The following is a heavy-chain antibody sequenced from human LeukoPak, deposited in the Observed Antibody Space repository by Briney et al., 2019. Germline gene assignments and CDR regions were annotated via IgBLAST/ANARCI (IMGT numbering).Heavy chain of an antibody. CDR2: IWYDGSNK. J-gene: IGHJ4*02. V-gene: IGHV3-30*02. CDR3: ATDRGTSYFDT. D-gene: IGHD3/OR15-3a*01. CDR1: GFTFRNYG. Sequence: PGGSLRLSCAASGFTFRNYGMHWVRHAPGKGLEWVTFIWYDGSNKYYGDSVKGRFTVSRDNSKNTVYLQMNSLRAEDTAIYYCATDRGTSYFDTWGQGTLVTVSS.